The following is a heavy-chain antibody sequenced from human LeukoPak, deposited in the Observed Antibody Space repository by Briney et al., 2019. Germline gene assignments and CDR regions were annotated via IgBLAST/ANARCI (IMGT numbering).Heavy chain of an antibody. CDR2: INSDGSST. CDR1: GLTFSSYW. D-gene: IGHD3-22*01. J-gene: IGHJ4*02. CDR3: ARGGSNYYDSSGYYCLDY. V-gene: IGHV3-74*01. Sequence: PGGSLRLSCAASGLTFSSYWMHWVRQAPGKGLVWVSRINSDGSSTSYADSVKGRFTISRDNAKNTLYLQMNSLRAEDTAVYYCARGGSNYYDSSGYYCLDYWGQGTLVTVSS.